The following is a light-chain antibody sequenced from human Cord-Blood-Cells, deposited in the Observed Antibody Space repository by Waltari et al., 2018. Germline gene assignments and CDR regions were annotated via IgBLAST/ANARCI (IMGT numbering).Light chain of an antibody. Sequence: SALTQPPSVSGSPGQSVTISCTGTRSDVGSYNRVSWYQQPPGTAPKLMIYEVSKRPSGVPDRFSGSKSGNTASLTISGLQAEDEADYYCSSYTSSSTSVVFGGGTKLTVL. J-gene: IGLJ2*01. CDR1: RSDVGSYNR. V-gene: IGLV2-18*02. CDR2: EVS. CDR3: SSYTSSSTSVV.